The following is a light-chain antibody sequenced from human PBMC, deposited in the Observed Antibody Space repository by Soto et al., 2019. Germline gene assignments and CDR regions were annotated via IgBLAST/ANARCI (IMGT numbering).Light chain of an antibody. CDR3: QQYNNWHWT. CDR2: GAS. Sequence: EIVMTQSPATLSVSPGERATLSCRASQGVSSNLAWYQQKPGQAPRLLLYGASTRATGIPARFSGSGSGTEFTLTISSVQSEDFAVDYCQQYNNWHWTFGQGTKVEIK. V-gene: IGKV3-15*01. CDR1: QGVSSN. J-gene: IGKJ1*01.